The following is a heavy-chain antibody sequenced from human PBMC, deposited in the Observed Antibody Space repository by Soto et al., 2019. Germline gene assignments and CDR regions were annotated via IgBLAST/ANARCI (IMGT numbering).Heavy chain of an antibody. V-gene: IGHV3-23*01. Sequence: EAQLLESGGGLVQPGGSLRLSCAASGFTFNNYAMSWVRRAPGKGLEWVSAISGSGRSTYYADSVKGRFTISRDTSRNTVFLQMHSLRGEDTAVYYCAKDDAPAAPSTLDNWGRGTLVTVSS. J-gene: IGHJ4*02. CDR3: AKDDAPAAPSTLDN. D-gene: IGHD2-2*01. CDR1: GFTFNNYA. CDR2: ISGSGRST.